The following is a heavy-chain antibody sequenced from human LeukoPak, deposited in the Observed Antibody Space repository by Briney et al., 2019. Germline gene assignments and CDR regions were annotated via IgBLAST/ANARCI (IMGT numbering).Heavy chain of an antibody. CDR2: INPNSGNT. J-gene: IGHJ4*02. Sequence: AAVTVSCKASGYTFTSYDINWVRQPTGQGLEWMGWINPNSGNTGYAQKFQGRVPITRNTSISTAYMELSSLRSEDTAVYYCATVTGYNWNDEATNYFDYWGQGTLVTVSS. CDR1: GYTFTSYD. CDR3: ATVTGYNWNDEATNYFDY. D-gene: IGHD1-20*01. V-gene: IGHV1-8*03.